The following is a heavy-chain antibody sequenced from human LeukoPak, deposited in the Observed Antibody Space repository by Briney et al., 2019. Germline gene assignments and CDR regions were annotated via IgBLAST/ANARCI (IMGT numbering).Heavy chain of an antibody. CDR1: GGSFGGYY. J-gene: IGHJ6*03. CDR2: INHSGST. Sequence: SETLSLTCAVYGGSFGGYYWSWIRQPPGKGLEWIGEINHSGSTNYNPSLKSRVTISVDTSKNQFSLKLSSVTAADTAVYYCARGTGGPTVTPGRWAYYYYYYMDVWGKGTTVTVSS. CDR3: ARGTGGPTVTPGRWAYYYYYYMDV. D-gene: IGHD4-17*01. V-gene: IGHV4-34*01.